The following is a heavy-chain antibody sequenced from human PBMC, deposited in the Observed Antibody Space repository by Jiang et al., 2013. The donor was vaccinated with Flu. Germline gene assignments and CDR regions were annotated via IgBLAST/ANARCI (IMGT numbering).Heavy chain of an antibody. Sequence: KPTQTLTLACTFSGFSLTSGGVGVAWIRQPPGAALEWLSLIYWDDYKLYSPSLKTRLTIAKDTSKNQVVLTMTNVDPVDTATYFCAHIFQGSTNTFDIWGPRDNGHRLF. D-gene: IGHD1-26*01. CDR1: GFSLTSGGVG. V-gene: IGHV2-5*02. J-gene: IGHJ3*02. CDR2: IYWDDYK. CDR3: AHIFQGSTNTFDI.